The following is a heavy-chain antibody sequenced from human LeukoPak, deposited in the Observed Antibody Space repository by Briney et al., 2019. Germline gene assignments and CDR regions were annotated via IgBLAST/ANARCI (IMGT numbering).Heavy chain of an antibody. D-gene: IGHD2/OR15-2a*01. V-gene: IGHV4-59*08. J-gene: IGHJ4*02. CDR1: GGSISSYY. CDR3: AGHHPRNTVDF. Sequence: SETLSLTCNVSGGSISSYYWSWIRQPPGKGLEWIAYISDIGSINYNPSLKSRVTKSLDTSKNQFSLKLSSVTAADTAVYYCAGHHPRNTVDFWGQGTLVTVSS. CDR2: ISDIGSI.